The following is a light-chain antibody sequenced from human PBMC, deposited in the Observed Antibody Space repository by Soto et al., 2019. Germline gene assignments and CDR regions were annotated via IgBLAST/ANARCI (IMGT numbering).Light chain of an antibody. J-gene: IGKJ2*01. Sequence: DIQMTQSPSSLSASVGDRVTITCRASQGIRDALGWYQQKPGKVPKRLIYSASSLQNGVPSRFSGSGSGTVFTLTISSLQTEDFATYFCLQHSDYPFTFGQGTRLEI. V-gene: IGKV1-17*01. CDR2: SAS. CDR3: LQHSDYPFT. CDR1: QGIRDA.